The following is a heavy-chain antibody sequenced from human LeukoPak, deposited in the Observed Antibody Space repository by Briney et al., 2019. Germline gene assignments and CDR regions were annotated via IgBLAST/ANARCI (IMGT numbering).Heavy chain of an antibody. D-gene: IGHD5-18*01. CDR3: ARDGRGGYSYASGYFDY. J-gene: IGHJ4*02. CDR1: GYTFTSYY. CDR2: INPSGGST. Sequence: VSVKVSCKASGYTFTSYYMHWVRQAPGQGLEWMGIINPSGGSTSYAQKFQGRVTMTRDTSTSTVYMELSSLRSEDTAVYYCARDGRGGYSYASGYFDYWGQGTLVTVSS. V-gene: IGHV1-46*01.